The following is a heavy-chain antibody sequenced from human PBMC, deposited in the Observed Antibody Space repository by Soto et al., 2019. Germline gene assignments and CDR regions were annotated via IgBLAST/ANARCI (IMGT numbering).Heavy chain of an antibody. V-gene: IGHV3-23*01. CDR3: AKMAGYYDRSDKRYFDW. Sequence: EVQLLESGGGLVQPGGSLRLSCAASGFTFSSYAMSWVRQAPGKGLEWVSSIGAKGTSTYYADSVKGRITISRDNSKNMVYLQLNSLRAEDTAVYYCAKMAGYYDRSDKRYFDWWGLGSLATVSS. J-gene: IGHJ4*02. CDR2: IGAKGTST. D-gene: IGHD3-22*01. CDR1: GFTFSSYA.